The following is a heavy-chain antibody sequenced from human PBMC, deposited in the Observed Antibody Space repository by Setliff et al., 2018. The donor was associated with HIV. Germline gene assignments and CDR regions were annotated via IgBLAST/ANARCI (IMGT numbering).Heavy chain of an antibody. Sequence: SETLSLTCTVSGDSITSTNYYRGWIRQPPGKGLEWIGSISYSGSTYYKSSLKSRVTISVDASKNHFSLKLSSVTAADTAVYYCARCPVLLWFGKISGVDWFDPWGQGTLVTVSS. CDR2: ISYSGST. CDR1: GDSITSTNYY. J-gene: IGHJ5*02. D-gene: IGHD3-10*01. CDR3: ARCPVLLWFGKISGVDWFDP. V-gene: IGHV4-39*07.